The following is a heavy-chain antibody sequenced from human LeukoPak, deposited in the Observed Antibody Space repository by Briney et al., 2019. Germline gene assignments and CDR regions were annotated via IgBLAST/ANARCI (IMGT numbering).Heavy chain of an antibody. CDR2: ITNSGGRT. V-gene: IGHV3-23*01. CDR1: GFTFNDYA. CDR3: AKISVTLTRDY. D-gene: IGHD6-19*01. J-gene: IGHJ4*02. Sequence: GGSLRLSCAASGFTFNDYAMTWVRQAPGKGLEWVSAITNSGGRTYYADSVKGRFTISRDNSKNTLFLQMNSLRADDTAVYYCAKISVTLTRDYWGQGTLVTVSS.